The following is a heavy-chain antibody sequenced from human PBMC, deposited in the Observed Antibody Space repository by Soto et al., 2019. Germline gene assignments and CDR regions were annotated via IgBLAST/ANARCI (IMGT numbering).Heavy chain of an antibody. Sequence: KTGGSLRLSCAASGSTFSNAWMSWVRQAPGKGLEWVGRIKSKTDGGTTDYAAPVKGRFTISRDDSKNTLYLQMNSLKTEDTAVYYCTTDISHSNYGFTYAFDIWGQGTMVTVSS. V-gene: IGHV3-15*01. D-gene: IGHD4-4*01. J-gene: IGHJ3*02. CDR3: TTDISHSNYGFTYAFDI. CDR2: IKSKTDGGTT. CDR1: GSTFSNAW.